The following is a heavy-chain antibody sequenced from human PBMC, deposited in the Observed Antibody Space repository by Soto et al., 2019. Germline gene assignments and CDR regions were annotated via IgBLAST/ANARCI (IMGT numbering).Heavy chain of an antibody. CDR1: GFTFSSYA. V-gene: IGHV3-23*01. CDR3: AKTLYGSGRSVNYFDY. J-gene: IGHJ4*02. CDR2: ISGSGGST. Sequence: GGSLRLSCAASGFTFSSYAMSWVRQAPGKGLEWVSAISGSGGSTYYADSVKGRFTISRDNSKNTLYLQMNSLRAEDTAVYYCAKTLYGSGRSVNYFDYWCQGTLVTVSS. D-gene: IGHD3-10*01.